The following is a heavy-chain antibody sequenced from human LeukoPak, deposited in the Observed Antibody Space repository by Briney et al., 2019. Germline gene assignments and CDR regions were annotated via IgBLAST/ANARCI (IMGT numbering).Heavy chain of an antibody. CDR3: ARGTNTIATRWGFDY. D-gene: IGHD6-6*01. CDR1: GDSINSYY. Sequence: PSETLSLTCTVSGDSINSYYWSWIRQPPGKGLEWIGYIYYSESTNYTPSLKSRVTISVDKSKNQFSLKLSSVTAADTAVYYCARGTNTIATRWGFDYWGQGTLVTVSS. J-gene: IGHJ4*02. V-gene: IGHV4-59*01. CDR2: IYYSEST.